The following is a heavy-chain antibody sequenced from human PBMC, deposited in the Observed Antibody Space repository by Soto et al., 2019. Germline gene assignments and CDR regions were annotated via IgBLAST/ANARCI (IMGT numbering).Heavy chain of an antibody. CDR1: GFTFSSYS. V-gene: IGHV3-48*01. CDR2: ISSSSSTI. CDR3: AKARTAYYYYGMDV. D-gene: IGHD2-2*01. Sequence: EVQLVESGGGLVQPGGSLRLSCAASGFTFSSYSMNWVRQAPGKGLEWVSYISSSSSTIYYADSVKGRFTISRDNPKNTLYLQMNTLRAEDTAVYYCAKARTAYYYYGMDVWGQGTTVSVSS. J-gene: IGHJ6*02.